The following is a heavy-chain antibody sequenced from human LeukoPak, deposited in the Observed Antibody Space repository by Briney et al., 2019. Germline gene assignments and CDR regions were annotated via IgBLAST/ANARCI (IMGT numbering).Heavy chain of an antibody. V-gene: IGHV3-7*03. CDR1: GFTFSNYW. D-gene: IGHD3-10*01. CDR3: ARDSASGFDY. J-gene: IGHJ4*02. CDR2: ISQDGSGK. Sequence: GGSLRLSCGASGFTFSNYWMSWVRQAPGKGLEWVINISQDGSGKNYADSVEGRFTISRDNAKNSLYLQMNSLRAEDTAVYYCARDSASGFDYWGQGTLVTVSS.